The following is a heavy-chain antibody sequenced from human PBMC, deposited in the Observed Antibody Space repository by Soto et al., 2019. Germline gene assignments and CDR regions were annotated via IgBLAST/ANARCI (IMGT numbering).Heavy chain of an antibody. CDR1: GFSLNTGGGG. D-gene: IGHD7-27*01. V-gene: IGHV2-5*01. CDR3: AHRPNWGINGLGA. Sequence: QITLKESGPTRVKPTQTLTLTCTLSGFSLNTGGGGVVWIRQPPGKALEWLALIYWNDDKRYSPSLKNRLTITKDTSRNQMVLTMTNMAPEDTGTYYCAHRPNWGINGLGAWGQGTTVTVSS. CDR2: IYWNDDK. J-gene: IGHJ6*02.